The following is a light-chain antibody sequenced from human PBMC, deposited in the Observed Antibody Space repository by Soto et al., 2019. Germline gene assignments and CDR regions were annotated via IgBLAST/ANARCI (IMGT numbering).Light chain of an antibody. V-gene: IGLV2-11*01. Sequence: QSALTQPRSVSGSLGQSVTISCTGTSSDVGTYNYVSWYQQHPGKAPKVMIYDVSERPSGVPDRFSGSKSGNTASLTISGLQAEDEADYYCCSYTSSSTPYVFGTGTKVTVL. CDR2: DVS. CDR1: SSDVGTYNY. CDR3: CSYTSSSTPYV. J-gene: IGLJ1*01.